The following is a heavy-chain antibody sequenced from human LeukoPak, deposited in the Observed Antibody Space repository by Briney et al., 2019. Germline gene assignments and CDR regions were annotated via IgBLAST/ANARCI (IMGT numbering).Heavy chain of an antibody. CDR3: ARGSYYGFSGDS. J-gene: IGHJ4*02. Sequence: SETLSLTCSVSGGAIGSDGYYWNCIRQHPGKGLEWIGYIYYSGSASYNPSLKSRVTISVDTSKNQFSLRLSSVTAADTAVYYCARGSYYGFSGDSWGQGSLVTVSS. V-gene: IGHV4-31*03. D-gene: IGHD3-10*01. CDR2: IYYSGSA. CDR1: GGAIGSDGYY.